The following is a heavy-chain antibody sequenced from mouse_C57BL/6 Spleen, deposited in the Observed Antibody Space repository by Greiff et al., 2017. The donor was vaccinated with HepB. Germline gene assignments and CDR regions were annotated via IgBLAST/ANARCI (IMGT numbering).Heavy chain of an antibody. CDR1: GFTFSDYG. V-gene: IGHV5-17*01. D-gene: IGHD1-1*01. Sequence: EVMLVESGGGLVKPGGSLKLSCAASGFTFSDYGMHWVRQAPEKGLEWVAYISSGSSTIYYADTVKGRFTISRDNAKNTLFLQMTSLGSEDTAMYYCAIITTAYWGQGTTLTVSS. CDR2: ISSGSSTI. CDR3: AIITTAY. J-gene: IGHJ2*01.